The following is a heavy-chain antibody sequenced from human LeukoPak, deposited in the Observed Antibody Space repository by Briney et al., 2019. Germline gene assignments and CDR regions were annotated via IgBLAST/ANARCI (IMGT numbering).Heavy chain of an antibody. V-gene: IGHV4-59*01. CDR1: GGSISSYY. CDR2: IYYSGST. CDR3: AGALSGSHSWAY. Sequence: SETLPLTCTVSGGSISSYYWSWIRQPPGKGLEWIGYIYYSGSTSYNPSLKSRVTMSVDTSKNQFSLKLSSVTAADTAVYYCAGALSGSHSWAYWGQGTLVTVSS. J-gene: IGHJ4*02. D-gene: IGHD1-26*01.